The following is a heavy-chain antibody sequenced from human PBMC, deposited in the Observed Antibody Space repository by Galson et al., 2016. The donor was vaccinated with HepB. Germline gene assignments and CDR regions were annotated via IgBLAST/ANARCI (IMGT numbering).Heavy chain of an antibody. CDR3: ARTEFGLVGTTTSIAGY. CDR2: TYYSGST. V-gene: IGHV4-59*01. D-gene: IGHD1-26*01. J-gene: IGHJ4*02. CDR1: GDSISSDY. Sequence: LSLTCTVSGDSISSDYWSWIRQPPGKGLEWIGYTYYSGSTNYNPSLKSRVTISVDTSKHQFSLKLNSVTAADTAVYYCARTEFGLVGTTTSIAGYWGQGTLVTVSS.